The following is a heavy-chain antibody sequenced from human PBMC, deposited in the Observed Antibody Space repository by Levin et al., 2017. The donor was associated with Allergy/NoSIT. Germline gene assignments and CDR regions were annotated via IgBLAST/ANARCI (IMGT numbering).Heavy chain of an antibody. Sequence: PGGSLRLSCAASGFIFSDHYMDWVRQAPGKGLEWVGRSRDKANSYTTEYAASVRGRFSISRDESKNSVHLQMNSRKNEDTAVYYWVRVIKVVPGGPQDAFDIWGQGTKVTVSS. CDR3: VRVIKVVPGGPQDAFDI. CDR1: GFIFSDHY. V-gene: IGHV3-72*01. J-gene: IGHJ3*02. CDR2: SRDKANSYTT. D-gene: IGHD6-19*01.